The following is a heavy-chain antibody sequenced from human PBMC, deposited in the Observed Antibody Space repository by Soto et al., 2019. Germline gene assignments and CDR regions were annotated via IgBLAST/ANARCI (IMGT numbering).Heavy chain of an antibody. D-gene: IGHD3-22*01. CDR1: GDSVSSNSAA. V-gene: IGHV6-1*01. J-gene: IGHJ4*02. CDR3: AGSYYYDSSGYRPLDY. Sequence: SQTLSLTCAISGDSVSSNSAAWNWIRQSPSRGLEWLGRTYYRSKCYNDYAVSVKSRITINPDTSKNQLSLQLNSVTPEDTAVYYCAGSYYYDSSGYRPLDYWGQGTLVTVSS. CDR2: TYYRSKCYN.